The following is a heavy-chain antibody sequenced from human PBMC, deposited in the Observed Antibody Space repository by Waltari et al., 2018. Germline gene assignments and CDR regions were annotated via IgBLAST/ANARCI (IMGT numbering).Heavy chain of an antibody. CDR1: GGSISRSSYY. CDR3: ARGIAAAGTAENWFDP. CDR2: IYHSGST. Sequence: QLQLQESGPGLVKHSETLSLTCTVSGGSISRSSYYWGWIRQPPGKGLEWIGSIYHSGSTNYNPSIKSRVTISVDKSKNQFSLKLSSVTAADTAVYYCARGIAAAGTAENWFDPWGQGTLVTVSS. V-gene: IGHV4-39*07. D-gene: IGHD6-13*01. J-gene: IGHJ5*02.